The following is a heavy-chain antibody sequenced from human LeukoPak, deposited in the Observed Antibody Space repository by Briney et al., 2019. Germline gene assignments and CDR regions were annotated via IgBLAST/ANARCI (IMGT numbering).Heavy chain of an antibody. D-gene: IGHD3-10*01. CDR3: ARVMTRVRGVILPVSGFDY. Sequence: ASVKVSCKASGYSFTSYGISWVRQAPGQGLEWMGWINTYNGNTNYAQNVQGRVTMTTDTATSTAYMELRSLRSDDTAGYFCARVMTRVRGVILPVSGFDYWGQGTLVTVSS. J-gene: IGHJ4*02. CDR2: INTYNGNT. CDR1: GYSFTSYG. V-gene: IGHV1-18*01.